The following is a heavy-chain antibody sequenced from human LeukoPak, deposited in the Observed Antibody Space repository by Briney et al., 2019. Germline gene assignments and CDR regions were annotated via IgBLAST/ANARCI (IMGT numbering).Heavy chain of an antibody. Sequence: PGGSLRLSCAASGFTFNTYSMHWVRQAPGKGLEWVSAISGSGGSTYCADSVKGRFTISRDNSKNTLYLQMNSLRAEDTAVYYCAKDAIAAAVDYWGQGTLVTVSS. CDR1: GFTFNTYS. D-gene: IGHD6-13*01. CDR3: AKDAIAAAVDY. CDR2: ISGSGGST. J-gene: IGHJ4*02. V-gene: IGHV3-23*01.